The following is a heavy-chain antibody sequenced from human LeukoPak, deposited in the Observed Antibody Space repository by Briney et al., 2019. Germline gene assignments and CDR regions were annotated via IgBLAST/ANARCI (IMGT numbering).Heavy chain of an antibody. V-gene: IGHV4-31*11. CDR1: GGSISSGGYY. J-gene: IGHJ5*02. CDR2: IYYNGST. CDR3: ARDRMVLNCSGGSCYSFKWFDP. Sequence: SGTLSLTCAVSGGSISSGGYYWSWIRQHPGKGLEWIGYIYYNGSTYYNPSLKSRVTISVDTSKNQFSLKLSSVTAADTAVYYCARDRMVLNCSGGSCYSFKWFDPWGQGTLVTVSS. D-gene: IGHD2-15*01.